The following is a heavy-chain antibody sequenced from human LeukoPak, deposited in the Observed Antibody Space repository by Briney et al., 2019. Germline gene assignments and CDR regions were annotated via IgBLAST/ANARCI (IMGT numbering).Heavy chain of an antibody. D-gene: IGHD5-18*01. CDR2: IYYSGST. J-gene: IGHJ4*02. V-gene: IGHV4-59*08. CDR1: GGSISSYY. Sequence: SETLSLTCTVSGGSISSYYWSWIRQPPGKGLEWIGYIYYSGSTNYNPSLKSRVTISVDKSKNQFSLKLSSVTAADTAVYYCARHGVDTAMADHWGQGTLVTVSS. CDR3: ARHGVDTAMADH.